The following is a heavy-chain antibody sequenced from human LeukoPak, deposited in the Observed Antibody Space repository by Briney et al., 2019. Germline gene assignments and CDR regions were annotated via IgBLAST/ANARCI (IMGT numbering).Heavy chain of an antibody. CDR3: ARDRPSAAAGWNDVFDI. D-gene: IGHD6-13*01. Sequence: GGSLRLSCDVSGLTFSSYWMTWVRQAPGKGLEWVASISQDGSEKYYVDSVKGRFTISKDNAENSMHLQMNNLRVEDTAVYHCARDRPSAAAGWNDVFDIWGQGTKVTVFS. CDR2: ISQDGSEK. CDR1: GLTFSSYW. J-gene: IGHJ3*02. V-gene: IGHV3-7*01.